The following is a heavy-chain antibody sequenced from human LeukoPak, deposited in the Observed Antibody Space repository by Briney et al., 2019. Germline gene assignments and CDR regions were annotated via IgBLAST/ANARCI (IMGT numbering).Heavy chain of an antibody. CDR2: TFYRSKWYN. Sequence: SQTLSLTCAISGDSVSSNSAACNWIRQSPSRGLEWLGRTFYRSKWYNDYAVSVKSRITINPDTSKNQVSLQLNSVTPEDTAVYYCARETSFRYYDIWSGWDYWGQGTQVTVSS. CDR3: ARETSFRYYDIWSGWDY. J-gene: IGHJ4*02. CDR1: GDSVSSNSAA. D-gene: IGHD3-3*01. V-gene: IGHV6-1*01.